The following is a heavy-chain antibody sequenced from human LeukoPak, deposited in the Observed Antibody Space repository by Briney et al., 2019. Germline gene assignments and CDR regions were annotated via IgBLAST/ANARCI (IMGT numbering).Heavy chain of an antibody. J-gene: IGHJ4*02. V-gene: IGHV1-69*05. CDR3: ARDSSSTGYFDY. Sequence: GASVKVSCKASGGTFSSYAISWVRQAPGQGLEWMGGIIPIFGTANYAQKFQGRVTITTDESTSTAYMELSSLRSEDTAVYYCARDSSSTGYFDYWGQGTLVTVSS. CDR2: IIPIFGTA. D-gene: IGHD2-2*01. CDR1: GGTFSSYA.